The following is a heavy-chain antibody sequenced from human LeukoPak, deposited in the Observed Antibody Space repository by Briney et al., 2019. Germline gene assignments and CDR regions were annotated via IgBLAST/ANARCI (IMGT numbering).Heavy chain of an antibody. D-gene: IGHD3-10*01. J-gene: IGHJ3*02. CDR3: ARRYYGSGSYSRAFDI. CDR2: IYPGDSDT. V-gene: IGHV5-51*01. Sequence: GESLKISCKGSGYSFINYWIGWVRQMPGKGLEWMGIIYPGDSDTRYSPSFQGQVTISADKSISTAYLQWSSLKASDTAMYYCARRYYGSGSYSRAFDIWGQGTMVTVSS. CDR1: GYSFINYW.